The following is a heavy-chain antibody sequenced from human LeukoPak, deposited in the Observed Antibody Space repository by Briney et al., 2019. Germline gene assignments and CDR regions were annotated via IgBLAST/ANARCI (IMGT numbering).Heavy chain of an antibody. Sequence: SETLSLTCTVSGGSISSYYWSWIRQPPGKGLEWIGYIYYSGSTNYNPSLKSRVTISVDTSKNQFSLKLSSVTAADTAVYYCVRGGFAYYYDSSGYYYFDYWGQGTLVTVSS. D-gene: IGHD3-22*01. CDR1: GGSISSYY. CDR3: VRGGFAYYYDSSGYYYFDY. V-gene: IGHV4-59*01. J-gene: IGHJ4*02. CDR2: IYYSGST.